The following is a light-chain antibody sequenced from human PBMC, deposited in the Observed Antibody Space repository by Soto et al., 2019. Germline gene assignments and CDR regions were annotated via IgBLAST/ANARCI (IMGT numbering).Light chain of an antibody. J-gene: IGKJ2*01. CDR1: QSVSSN. Sequence: EIVMTQSPATLSVSPGERATLSCRASQSVSSNLAWYQQKAGQAPRLLINGASTRATGIPARFSGSGSGTEFTLTISGLPSADFAVYYCQQYNNWPPMYTFGQGRKIEIK. CDR2: GAS. CDR3: QQYNNWPPMYT. V-gene: IGKV3-15*01.